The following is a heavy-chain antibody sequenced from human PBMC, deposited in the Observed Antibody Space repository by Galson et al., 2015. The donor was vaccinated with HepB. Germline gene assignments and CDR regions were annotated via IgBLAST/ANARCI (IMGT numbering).Heavy chain of an antibody. CDR3: ARDQAFGYSSGWYKFDEPYATIDN. CDR2: ISAYNGIT. J-gene: IGHJ4*02. Sequence: SVKVSCKASGYTFTSYGISWVRQAPGQGLEWMGWISAYNGITNYAQKLQGRVTMTTDTSTSTAYMELRSLRSDDTAVYYCARDQAFGYSSGWYKFDEPYATIDNGCPGTLFSVSS. CDR1: GYTFTSYG. D-gene: IGHD6-19*01. V-gene: IGHV1-18*01.